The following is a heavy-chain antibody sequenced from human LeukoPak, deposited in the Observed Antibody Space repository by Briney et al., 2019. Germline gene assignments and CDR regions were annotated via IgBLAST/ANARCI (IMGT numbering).Heavy chain of an antibody. CDR3: ARDERVRIAAAGVNWFDP. J-gene: IGHJ5*02. CDR2: IYYSGST. D-gene: IGHD6-13*01. Sequence: SETLSLTCTVSGGSVSSGSYYWSWIRQPPGKGLEWIGYIYYSGSTNYNPSLKSRVTISVDTSKNQFSLKLSSVTAEDTAVYYCARDERVRIAAAGVNWFDPWGQGTLVTVSS. V-gene: IGHV4-61*01. CDR1: GGSVSSGSYY.